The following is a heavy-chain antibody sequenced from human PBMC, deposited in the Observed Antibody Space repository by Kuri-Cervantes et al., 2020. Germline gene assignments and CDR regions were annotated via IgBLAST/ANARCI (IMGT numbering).Heavy chain of an antibody. D-gene: IGHD6-13*01. CDR1: GGTFSSYA. CDR3: ASMSSSSWGDAFDI. J-gene: IGHJ3*02. V-gene: IGHV1-69*05. CDR2: IIPIFGTA. Sequence: SVKVSCKASGGTFSSYAISWVRQAPGQGLEWMGGIIPIFGTANYAQKFQGRVTITTDESTSTAYMELSSLRSDDTAVYYCASMSSSSWGDAFDIWGQGTMVTVSS.